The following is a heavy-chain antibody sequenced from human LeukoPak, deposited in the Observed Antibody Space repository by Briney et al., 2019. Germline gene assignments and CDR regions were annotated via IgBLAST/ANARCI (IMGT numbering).Heavy chain of an antibody. CDR1: GFTFSSYE. J-gene: IGHJ6*04. D-gene: IGHD3-10*02. Sequence: PGGSLRLSCAASGFTFSSYEMNWVRQAPGKGLEWVSYISSSGSTIYYADSVKGRFTISIDNAKNSLYLQMNSLRAEDTAVYYCAELGITMIGGVWGKGTTVTISS. V-gene: IGHV3-48*03. CDR3: AELGITMIGGV. CDR2: ISSSGSTI.